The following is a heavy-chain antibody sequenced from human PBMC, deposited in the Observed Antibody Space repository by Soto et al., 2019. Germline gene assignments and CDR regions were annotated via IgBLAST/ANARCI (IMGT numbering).Heavy chain of an antibody. J-gene: IGHJ4*02. CDR3: ARADDYLWGSYRQLDY. CDR2: INPSGGTT. Sequence: GASVKVSCKASGYTFVNYYIHWVRQAPGQGLEWIGIINPSGGTTAYAQKFQGRVTMTRDTSTSTVYMELSSLISDDTAVYYCARADDYLWGSYRQLDYWGQGTLVTVSS. CDR1: GYTFVNYY. D-gene: IGHD3-16*02. V-gene: IGHV1-46*01.